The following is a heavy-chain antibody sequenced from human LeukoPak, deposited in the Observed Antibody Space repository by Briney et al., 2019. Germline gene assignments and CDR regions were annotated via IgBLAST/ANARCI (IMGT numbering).Heavy chain of an antibody. CDR2: IIPMFAPA. CDR3: ARGAHSGSYSSWFHP. J-gene: IGHJ5*02. V-gene: IGHV1-69*05. D-gene: IGHD3-10*01. Sequence: WASVKVSCKASGGTFKSYAITWVRQAPGQGLEWMGGIIPMFAPARYAQNFQGRVTITTDESTSTAYMELSSLKSEDTAVYYCARGAHSGSYSSWFHPWGQGTLVTVSS. CDR1: GGTFKSYA.